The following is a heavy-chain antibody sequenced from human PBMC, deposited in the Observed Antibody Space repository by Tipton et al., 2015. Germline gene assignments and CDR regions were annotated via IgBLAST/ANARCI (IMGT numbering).Heavy chain of an antibody. CDR1: GGSVSSVSYY. D-gene: IGHD3-10*01. CDR3: ACGSPRGQLDY. V-gene: IGHV4-61*01. J-gene: IGHJ4*02. CDR2: ISQRDGT. Sequence: TLSLTCTVSGGSVSSVSYYWGWIRQTPGKGLEWIGYISQRDGTNYNPSLKSRVTISTDTSKNQFFLNLTSVTAADTAVYFCACGSPRGQLDYWGQGALVTVSS.